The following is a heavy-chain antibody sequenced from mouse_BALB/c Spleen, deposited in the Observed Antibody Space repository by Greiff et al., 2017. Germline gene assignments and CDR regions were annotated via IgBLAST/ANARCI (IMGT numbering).Heavy chain of an antibody. Sequence: EVMLVESGGDLVKPGGSLKLSCAASGFTFSSYGMSWVRQTPDKRLEWVATISSGGSYTYYPDSVKGRFTISRDNAKNTLYLQMSSLKSEDTAMYYCARDATADYWGQGTTLTVSS. J-gene: IGHJ2*01. D-gene: IGHD1-2*01. V-gene: IGHV5-6*02. CDR1: GFTFSSYG. CDR3: ARDATADY. CDR2: ISSGGSYT.